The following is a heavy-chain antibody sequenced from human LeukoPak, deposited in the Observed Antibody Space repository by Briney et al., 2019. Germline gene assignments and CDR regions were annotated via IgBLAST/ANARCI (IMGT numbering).Heavy chain of an antibody. CDR3: AKDRISSVW. CDR2: IYYSGST. D-gene: IGHD3-16*01. V-gene: IGHV4-31*03. Sequence: SETLSLTCTVSAGSSGSGGYSWSWIRQHPGKGLEWIGNIYYSGSTYYNPSLKTRITMSIDTSKSKLSLNLSSVTAADTAVYYCAKDRISSVWWGQGTLVTVSS. J-gene: IGHJ4*02. CDR1: AGSSGSGGYS.